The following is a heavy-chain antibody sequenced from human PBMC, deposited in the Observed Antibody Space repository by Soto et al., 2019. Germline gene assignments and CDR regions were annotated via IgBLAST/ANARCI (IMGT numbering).Heavy chain of an antibody. V-gene: IGHV1-69*01. CDR1: GGTFSNYA. CDR2: IIPVYGTP. J-gene: IGHJ6*04. D-gene: IGHD2-15*01. Sequence: QVQLEQSGAEVKKPGSSLKVSCKATGGTFSNYAISWVRQAPGQGLEWMAGIIPVYGTPNYAQRFQDRVTIIADESTTTAYMEVHSLRSEDTAIYYCSIVTAYGMAVWGAGTTVIVSS. CDR3: SIVTAYGMAV.